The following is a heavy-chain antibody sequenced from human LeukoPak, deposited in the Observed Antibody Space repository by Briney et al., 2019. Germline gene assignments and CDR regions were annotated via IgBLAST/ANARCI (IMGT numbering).Heavy chain of an antibody. CDR3: ARQVYSSSWSYYFDY. Sequence: SETLSLTCTVSGGSISSYYWSWIRQPPGKGLEWIGYIYYSGSTNYNPSLKSRAIISVDTSKNQFSLKLSSVTPADTAVYYCARQVYSSSWSYYFDYWGQGILVTVSS. V-gene: IGHV4-59*01. D-gene: IGHD6-13*01. J-gene: IGHJ4*02. CDR1: GGSISSYY. CDR2: IYYSGST.